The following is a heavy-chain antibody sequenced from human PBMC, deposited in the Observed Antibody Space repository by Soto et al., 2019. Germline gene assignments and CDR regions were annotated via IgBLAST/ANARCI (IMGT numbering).Heavy chain of an antibody. Sequence: PGGSLRLSCAASGFTFSGSAMHWVRQASGKGLEWVGRIRSKANSYATAYAASVKGRFTISRDDSKNTAYLQMNSLKTEDTAVYYCTRHDHDILTDGYYYYYMDVWGKGTTVTVSS. CDR2: IRSKANSYAT. CDR1: GFTFSGSA. V-gene: IGHV3-73*01. D-gene: IGHD3-9*01. CDR3: TRHDHDILTDGYYYYYMDV. J-gene: IGHJ6*03.